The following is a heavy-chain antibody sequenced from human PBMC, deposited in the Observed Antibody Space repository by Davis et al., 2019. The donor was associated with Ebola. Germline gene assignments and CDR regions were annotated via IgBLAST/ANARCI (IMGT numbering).Heavy chain of an antibody. D-gene: IGHD3-3*01. J-gene: IGHJ4*02. Sequence: GESLKISCAASGITFSGSAVHWVRQASGKGLEWVGRIRSKANSFATEFAASVKGRFTISRDDSKNTAYLQMNSLKTEDTAVYYCSRHSPFRFLDYWGQGTLVTASS. V-gene: IGHV3-73*01. CDR1: GITFSGSA. CDR3: SRHSPFRFLDY. CDR2: IRSKANSFAT.